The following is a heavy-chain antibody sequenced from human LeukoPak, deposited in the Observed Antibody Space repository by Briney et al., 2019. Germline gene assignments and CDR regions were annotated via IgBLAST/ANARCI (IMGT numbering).Heavy chain of an antibody. CDR3: ARAEKGGYSAYYFDY. Sequence: SETPSLTCTVSGGSISSYYWSWIRQPPGQGLEWIGYIYYSGSTNYNPSLKSRVTISVDTSKNQFSLKLSSVTAADTAVYYCARAEKGGYSAYYFDYWGQGTLVTVSS. V-gene: IGHV4-59*01. CDR2: IYYSGST. CDR1: GGSISSYY. D-gene: IGHD5-12*01. J-gene: IGHJ4*02.